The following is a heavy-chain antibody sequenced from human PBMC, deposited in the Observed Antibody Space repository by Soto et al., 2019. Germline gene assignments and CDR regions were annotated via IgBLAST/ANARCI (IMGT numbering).Heavy chain of an antibody. CDR1: GFTFSNAW. CDR2: IKSKTDGGTT. D-gene: IGHD3-9*01. CDR3: TTASVFDNSDAFDI. Sequence: GGSLRLSCAASGFTFSNAWMSWVRQAPGKGLEWVGRIKSKTDGGTTDYAAPVKGRFTISRDDSKNTLYLQMNSLKTEDTAVYYCTTASVFDNSDAFDIWGQGTMVTVSS. J-gene: IGHJ3*02. V-gene: IGHV3-15*01.